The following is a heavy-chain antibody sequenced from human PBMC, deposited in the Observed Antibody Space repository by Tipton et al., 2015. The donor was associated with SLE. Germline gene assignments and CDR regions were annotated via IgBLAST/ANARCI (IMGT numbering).Heavy chain of an antibody. J-gene: IGHJ6*03. D-gene: IGHD6-19*01. V-gene: IGHV4-39*07. CDR1: GASISSHSHY. Sequence: LRLSCSVSGASISSHSHYWGWIRQPPGKGLEWIGIIYNSGSTYSSPSLKSRVTISVDTSNDHFSLRLSSVTAADTAIYYCARSSSGWYKGAMDVWGKGTTVIVSS. CDR2: IYNSGST. CDR3: ARSSSGWYKGAMDV.